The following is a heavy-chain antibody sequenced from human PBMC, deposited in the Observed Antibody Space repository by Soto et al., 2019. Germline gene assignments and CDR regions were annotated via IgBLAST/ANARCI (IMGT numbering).Heavy chain of an antibody. CDR2: ISYDGSNK. Sequence: VGSLRLSCAASGFTFSSYAMHWVRQAPVKVLEWVAVISYDGSNKYYADSVKGRFTISRDNSKNTLYLQMNSLRAEDTAVYYCAKVQVKERQDSTLNYYYYGMDVWGQGTTVTVSS. V-gene: IGHV3-30-3*01. J-gene: IGHJ6*02. D-gene: IGHD2-2*01. CDR3: AKVQVKERQDSTLNYYYYGMDV. CDR1: GFTFSSYA.